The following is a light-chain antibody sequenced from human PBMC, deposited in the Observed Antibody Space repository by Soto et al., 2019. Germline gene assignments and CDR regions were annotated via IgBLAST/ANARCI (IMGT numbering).Light chain of an antibody. V-gene: IGKV1-16*02. CDR3: QQRANWRIT. Sequence: DIQMTQSPSSLSASVGDRFTITCRASQDINIYLAWFQQEPGKAPKSLIFGASSLQSGVPTNFSGSGSGTDFTLTISSLQPEDFAVYYCQQRANWRITFGQGTRLEIK. J-gene: IGKJ5*01. CDR2: GAS. CDR1: QDINIY.